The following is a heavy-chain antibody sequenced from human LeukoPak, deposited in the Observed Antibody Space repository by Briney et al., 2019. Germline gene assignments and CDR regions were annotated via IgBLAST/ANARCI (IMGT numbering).Heavy chain of an antibody. CDR1: GDSISSSGDY. Sequence: SETLSLTCSVSGDSISSSGDYWGWIRQPPGKGLEWIASIYYSGSTYYNPSLKSRVTISVDTSKNQFSLKLSSVTAADTAVYYCARLEQQLSFDYWGQGTLVTVSS. J-gene: IGHJ4*02. V-gene: IGHV4-39*07. CDR3: ARLEQQLSFDY. CDR2: IYYSGST. D-gene: IGHD6-13*01.